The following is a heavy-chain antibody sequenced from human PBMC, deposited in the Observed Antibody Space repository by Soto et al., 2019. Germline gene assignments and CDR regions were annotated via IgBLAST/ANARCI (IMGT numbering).Heavy chain of an antibody. V-gene: IGHV1-69*05. Sequence: SVKVSCKASGYTFTSYDISWVRQATGQGLEWMGWINPNFGTANYAQKFQGRVTITTDESTSTAYMELSSLRSEDTAVYYCARYSRFLEWSARARDYYYYGMDVWGQGTTVTVSS. CDR2: INPNFGTA. D-gene: IGHD3-3*01. J-gene: IGHJ6*02. CDR1: GYTFTSYD. CDR3: ARYSRFLEWSARARDYYYYGMDV.